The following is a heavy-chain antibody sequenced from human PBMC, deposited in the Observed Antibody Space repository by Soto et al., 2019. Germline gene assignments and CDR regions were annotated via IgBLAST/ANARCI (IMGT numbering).Heavy chain of an antibody. CDR1: GFKFSNYG. V-gene: IGHV3-33*01. D-gene: IGHD1-26*01. Sequence: QVQLVESGGGVVQPGRSLRLSCSASGFKFSNYGFHWVRQAPGKGLEWVAAIWPDGNIEHYLDAVKGRFTISRDNSNNTLSLQMNSLSPEDTAIYYCARAGIVATTQLGWFDPWGQGTLVIVSS. CDR3: ARAGIVATTQLGWFDP. J-gene: IGHJ5*02. CDR2: IWPDGNIE.